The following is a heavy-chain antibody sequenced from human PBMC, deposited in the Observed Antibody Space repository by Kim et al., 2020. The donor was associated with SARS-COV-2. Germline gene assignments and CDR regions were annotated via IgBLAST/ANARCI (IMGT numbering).Heavy chain of an antibody. CDR2: LRGREFVKTA. J-gene: IGHJ6*03. V-gene: IGHV3-49*04. Sequence: GGSLRLSCTVSAFRVHDHGVSWVRQTPGMGLEWVAFLRGREFVKTAAYAASVEGRFTISADDSETIAYLQRNSLKTEDSGFYYCVRGGQRGYNSFGGAWPLGFYYMDVWGKGTTVTVSS. CDR3: VRGGQRGYNSFGGAWPLGFYYMDV. CDR1: AFRVHDHG. D-gene: IGHD5-12*01.